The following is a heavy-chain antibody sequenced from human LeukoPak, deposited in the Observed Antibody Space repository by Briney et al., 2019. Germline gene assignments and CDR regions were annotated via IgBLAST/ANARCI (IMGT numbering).Heavy chain of an antibody. J-gene: IGHJ4*02. Sequence: GGSLRLSCAASGFTFSDYYMSWVRQAPGKGLEWVSAISGSGGSTYYADSVKGRFTISRDNSKNTLYLQMNSLRAEDTAVYYCAKDESGYSGYDRFDYWGQGTLVTVSS. CDR2: ISGSGGST. CDR3: AKDESGYSGYDRFDY. V-gene: IGHV3-23*01. CDR1: GFTFSDYY. D-gene: IGHD5-12*01.